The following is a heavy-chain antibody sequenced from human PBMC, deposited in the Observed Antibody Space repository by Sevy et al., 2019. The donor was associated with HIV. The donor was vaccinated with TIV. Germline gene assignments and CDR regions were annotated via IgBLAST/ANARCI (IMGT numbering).Heavy chain of an antibody. CDR1: GFTFSTYD. D-gene: IGHD3-22*01. Sequence: GGSLRLSCAASGFTFSTYDMHWVRQAPGKGLEWVAYIRYDGSNKYYGDSVRGRFTISRDNSKSTLYVQLNSLRAEDTAVYYCARTPFYYYDSSGHGVGYFDYWGQGTLVTVSS. CDR3: ARTPFYYYDSSGHGVGYFDY. J-gene: IGHJ4*02. CDR2: IRYDGSNK. V-gene: IGHV3-30*02.